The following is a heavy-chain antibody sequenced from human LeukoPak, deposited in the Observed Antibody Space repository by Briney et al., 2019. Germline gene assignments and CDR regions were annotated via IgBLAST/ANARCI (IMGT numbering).Heavy chain of an antibody. D-gene: IGHD6-19*01. CDR1: GGSIRSSDDY. CDR2: IHYGGIT. Sequence: PPETLSLTCTVFGGSIRSSDDYWGWIRQPPGEGLEWIGSIHYGGITYYNPSLKSRVTISVDTSKNQFSLKLSSVTAADTAVYYCARRGSSGFLYYFDYWGQGILVTVSS. CDR3: ARRGSSGFLYYFDY. J-gene: IGHJ4*02. V-gene: IGHV4-39*01.